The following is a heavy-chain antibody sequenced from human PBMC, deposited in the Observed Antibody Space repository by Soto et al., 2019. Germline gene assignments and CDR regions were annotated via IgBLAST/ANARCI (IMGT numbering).Heavy chain of an antibody. CDR3: ARIAAGRYYFDY. D-gene: IGHD6-25*01. J-gene: IGHJ4*02. V-gene: IGHV1-69*02. Sequence: SVKVSCKASGGTFSSYTISWVRQAPGQGLEWMGRIIPILGIANYAQKFQGRVTITADKSTSTAYMELSSLRSEDTAVYYCARIAAGRYYFDYWGQGTLVTVSS. CDR1: GGTFSSYT. CDR2: IIPILGIA.